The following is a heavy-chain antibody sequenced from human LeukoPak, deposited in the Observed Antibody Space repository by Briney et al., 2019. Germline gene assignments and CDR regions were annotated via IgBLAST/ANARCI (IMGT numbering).Heavy chain of an antibody. J-gene: IGHJ4*02. CDR1: GTAFRTYA. CDR3: VKSASAGWYTFDY. V-gene: IGHV3-64D*09. CDR2: ISINGGST. Sequence: PGGSLRLSCSASGTAFRTYAMHWVRQPPGKGLYYVSAISINGGSTYYADSVKGRFTISRDNSKNTLSLQMNSLRAEDTAVYYCVKSASAGWYTFDYWGQGTLVTVSS. D-gene: IGHD6-19*01.